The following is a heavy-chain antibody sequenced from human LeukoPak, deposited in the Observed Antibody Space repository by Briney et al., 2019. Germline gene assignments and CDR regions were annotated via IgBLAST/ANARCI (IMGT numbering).Heavy chain of an antibody. V-gene: IGHV3-48*01. D-gene: IGHD3-10*01. CDR2: ISSSSSTI. CDR3: ARRLPWFGESYYYYYMDV. J-gene: IGHJ6*03. CDR1: GFIFSSYS. Sequence: PGGSLRLSCAASGFIFSSYSMNWVRQAPGKGLEWISYISSSSSTIYYADSVKGRFTISRDNAKNSLYLQMNSLRAEDTAVYYCARRLPWFGESYYYYYMDVWGKGTTVTVSS.